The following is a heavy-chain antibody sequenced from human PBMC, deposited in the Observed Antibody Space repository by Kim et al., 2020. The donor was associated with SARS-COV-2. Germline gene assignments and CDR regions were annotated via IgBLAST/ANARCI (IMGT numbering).Heavy chain of an antibody. CDR2: ISWNSGSI. Sequence: GGSLRLSCAASGFTFDDYAMHWVRQAPGKGLEWVSGISWNSGSIGYADSVKGRFTISRDNAKNSLYLQMNSLRAEDTALYYCAKGYTGLGPMDAFDIWG. CDR3: AKGYTGLGPMDAFDI. J-gene: IGHJ3*02. V-gene: IGHV3-9*01. CDR1: GFTFDDYA. D-gene: IGHD3-16*02.